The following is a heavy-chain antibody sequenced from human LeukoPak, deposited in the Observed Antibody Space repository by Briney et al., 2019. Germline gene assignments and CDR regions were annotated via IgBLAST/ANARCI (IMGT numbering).Heavy chain of an antibody. CDR1: GGSIGNYH. CDR2: IHSSGST. Sequence: SETLSLTCTVSGGSIGNYHWSWIRQPAGKGLEWIAQIHSSGSTNYNPPLKSRVSMSIDTTEDQVSLTIRSVTAADTAFYYCARRDINSGWSFDDWAQGILFTVSS. CDR3: ARRDINSGWSFDD. J-gene: IGHJ4*02. V-gene: IGHV4-4*07. D-gene: IGHD6-19*01.